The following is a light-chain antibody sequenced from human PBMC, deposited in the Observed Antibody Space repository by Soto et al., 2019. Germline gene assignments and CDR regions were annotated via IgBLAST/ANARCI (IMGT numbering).Light chain of an antibody. CDR1: QGVRND. J-gene: IGKJ1*01. V-gene: IGKV1-17*01. CDR3: VHHNTYPLA. CDR2: SAS. Sequence: EVTQSPSSLSASVGDRVTITCRPSQGVRNDLVWYQQKAGKVPKRLMFSASSLESGVPSRFSGTGSGTEFTLTISSLQPEDFATYYCVHHNTYPLAFGQGTK.